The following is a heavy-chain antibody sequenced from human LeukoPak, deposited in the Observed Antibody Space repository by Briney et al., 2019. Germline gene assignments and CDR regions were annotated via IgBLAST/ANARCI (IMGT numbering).Heavy chain of an antibody. V-gene: IGHV4-59*01. CDR2: IYYSGST. CDR1: GGSISSYY. CDR3: AREYSSGWYFTSRWFDP. Sequence: SETLSLTCTVSGGSISSYYWSWIRQPPGKGLEWIGYIYYSGSTNYNPSLKSRVTTSVDTSKNQFSLKLSSVTAADTAVYYCAREYSSGWYFTSRWFDPWGQGTLVTVSS. D-gene: IGHD6-19*01. J-gene: IGHJ5*02.